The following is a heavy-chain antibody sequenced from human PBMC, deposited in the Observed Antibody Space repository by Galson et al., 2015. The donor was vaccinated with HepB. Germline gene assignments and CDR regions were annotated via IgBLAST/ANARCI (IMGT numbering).Heavy chain of an antibody. CDR2: IWCDGSNK. CDR1: GLTFSNYG. Sequence: SLRLSCAASGLTFSNYGMHWVRQAPGKGLEWLAVIWCDGSNKYYADSLKGRLTISRDNSKNTLYLQMNSLRAEDTAVYYCAREGMTAVTNFDYWGQGTLVTVSS. J-gene: IGHJ4*02. CDR3: AREGMTAVTNFDY. D-gene: IGHD4-17*01. V-gene: IGHV3-33*01.